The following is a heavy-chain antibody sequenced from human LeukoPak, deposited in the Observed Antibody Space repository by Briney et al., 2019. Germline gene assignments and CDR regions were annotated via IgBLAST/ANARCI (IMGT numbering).Heavy chain of an antibody. CDR3: ARQTIAAAGKTLDY. CDR2: INHSGST. V-gene: IGHV4-34*01. D-gene: IGHD6-13*01. J-gene: IGHJ4*02. CDR1: GGSFSGYY. Sequence: KPSETLSLTCAVYGGSFSGYYWSWIRLPPGKGLEWIGEINHSGSTNYNPSLKSRVTISVDTSKNQFSLKLSSVTAADTAVYYCARQTIAAAGKTLDYWGQGTLVTVSS.